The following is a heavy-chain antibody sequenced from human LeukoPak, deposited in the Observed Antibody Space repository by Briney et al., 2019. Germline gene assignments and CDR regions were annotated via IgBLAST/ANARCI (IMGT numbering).Heavy chain of an antibody. CDR2: IYYSGST. V-gene: IGHV4-39*07. D-gene: IGHD4-17*01. CDR1: GGSISSSSYY. CDR3: ARDQGVTTIYYYYGMDV. Sequence: SETLSLTCTVSGGSISSSSYYWGWIRQPPGKGLEWIGSIYYSGSTYYNPSLKSRVTISVDTSKNQFSLKLSSVTAADTAVYYCARDQGVTTIYYYYGMDVWGQGTTVTVSS. J-gene: IGHJ6*02.